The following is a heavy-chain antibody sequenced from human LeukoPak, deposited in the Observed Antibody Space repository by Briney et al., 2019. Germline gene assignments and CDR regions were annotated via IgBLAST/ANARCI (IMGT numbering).Heavy chain of an antibody. CDR1: GFTFSSHG. CDR2: IWYDGSKK. Sequence: GGSLRLSCVASGFTFSSHGFHWVRQAPGKGLERVALIWYDGSKKDYADSVKGRFTISRDDSKKTLYLQMNSVRVEDTAIYYCGKDLSRGSNWFDPRGQGTLVTVSS. J-gene: IGHJ5*02. V-gene: IGHV3-33*06. CDR3: GKDLSRGSNWFDP. D-gene: IGHD5-12*01.